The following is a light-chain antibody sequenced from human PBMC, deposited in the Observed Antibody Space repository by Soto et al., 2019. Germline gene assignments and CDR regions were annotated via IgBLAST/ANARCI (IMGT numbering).Light chain of an antibody. CDR3: QQYYTYST. V-gene: IGKV1-5*01. CDR2: DAS. J-gene: IGKJ5*01. CDR1: QNIRNL. Sequence: DIQLTQSPSTLSAAVGDSVTITCRASQNIRNLLAWYQQKPGKAPKPLIFDASTLKTGVPSRFGGSGSGAEFNFTITGMKPDDFATYFCQQYYTYSTFGQGTRLEIK.